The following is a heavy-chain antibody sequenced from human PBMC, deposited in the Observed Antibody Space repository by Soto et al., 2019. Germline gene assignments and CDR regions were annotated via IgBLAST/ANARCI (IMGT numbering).Heavy chain of an antibody. Sequence: QVQLVQSGAEVKKPGASVKVSCKASGYTFMTYGISWVRQAPGQGLEWMGWISSYNDNTNYAQKLQGRVTMTTDTSTSTAYMELRSLRSDDTAVYYCARDGFYAGLGRYSYGYSPPRYHGMDVWGQGTTVTVSS. CDR3: ARDGFYAGLGRYSYGYSPPRYHGMDV. V-gene: IGHV1-18*01. CDR1: GYTFMTYG. CDR2: ISSYNDNT. D-gene: IGHD5-18*01. J-gene: IGHJ6*02.